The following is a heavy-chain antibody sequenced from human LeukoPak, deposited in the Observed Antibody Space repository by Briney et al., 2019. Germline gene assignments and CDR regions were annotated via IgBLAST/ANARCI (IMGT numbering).Heavy chain of an antibody. CDR2: INHSGST. D-gene: IGHD3-3*01. CDR3: ARARTKRPNYDFWSGYLNWFDP. Sequence: SETLSLTCAVYGGSFSGYYWSWIRQTPGKGLEWIGEINHSGSTNYNPSLKSRVTISVDTSKNQFSLKLSSVTAADTAVYYCARARTKRPNYDFWSGYLNWFDPWGQGTLVTVSS. V-gene: IGHV4-34*01. CDR1: GGSFSGYY. J-gene: IGHJ5*02.